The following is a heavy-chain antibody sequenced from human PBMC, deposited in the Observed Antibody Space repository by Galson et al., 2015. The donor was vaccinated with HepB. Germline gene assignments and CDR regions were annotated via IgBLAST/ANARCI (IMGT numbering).Heavy chain of an antibody. V-gene: IGHV3-53*01. CDR3: ARDQYCSSTSCYTGGWAFDI. Sequence: SLRLSCAASGFTVSSNYMSWVRQAPGKGLEWVSVIYSGGSTYYADSVKGRFTISRDNSKNTLYLQMNSLRAEDTAVYYCARDQYCSSTSCYTGGWAFDIWGQGTMVTVSS. CDR1: GFTVSSNY. D-gene: IGHD2-2*02. CDR2: IYSGGST. J-gene: IGHJ3*02.